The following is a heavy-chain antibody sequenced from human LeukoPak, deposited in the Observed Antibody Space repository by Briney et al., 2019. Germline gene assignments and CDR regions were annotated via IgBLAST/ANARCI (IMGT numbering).Heavy chain of an antibody. V-gene: IGHV3-23*01. J-gene: IGHJ3*01. CDR3: TKGPFSGTYRDSFDV. CDR2: ISSSGDAT. D-gene: IGHD1-26*01. CDR1: GFTFNSYS. Sequence: GGSLRLSCAASGFTFNSYSMSWVRQAPGKGLEYVSAISSSGDATFYADAVKGRFTPSRDNSKNTLFLQIDSLRAEDTALYFCTKGPFSGTYRDSFDVWGQGTMVIVSS.